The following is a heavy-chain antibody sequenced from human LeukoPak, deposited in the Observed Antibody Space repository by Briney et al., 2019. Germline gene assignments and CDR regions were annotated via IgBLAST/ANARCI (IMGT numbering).Heavy chain of an antibody. V-gene: IGHV3-7*01. CDR1: GFTFSSYW. CDR3: ARDSGPYLIDY. J-gene: IGHJ4*02. CDR2: IKQDGSEK. Sequence: GGSLRLSCSASGFTFSSYWMSWVRQAPGKGLEWVANIKQDGSEKYYVDSVKGRFTISRDNAKNSLYLQMNSLRAEDTAVYYCARDSGPYLIDYWGQGTLVTVSS. D-gene: IGHD2-2*01.